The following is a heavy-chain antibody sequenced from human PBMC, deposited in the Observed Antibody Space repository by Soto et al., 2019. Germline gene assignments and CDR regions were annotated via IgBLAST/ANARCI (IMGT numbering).Heavy chain of an antibody. Sequence: QVQLVESGGGVVQPGRSLRLSCAASGFIFRSYGLHWVRQAPGKGLEWVAVISNDGSTKHYADSVTGRFTISRDNSKNTLYLQLNSQRAEDTAVYHCAKEGLNEDGDYVNGMDVWGQGTTVTVSS. V-gene: IGHV3-30*18. CDR2: ISNDGSTK. CDR1: GFIFRSYG. D-gene: IGHD4-17*01. J-gene: IGHJ6*01. CDR3: AKEGLNEDGDYVNGMDV.